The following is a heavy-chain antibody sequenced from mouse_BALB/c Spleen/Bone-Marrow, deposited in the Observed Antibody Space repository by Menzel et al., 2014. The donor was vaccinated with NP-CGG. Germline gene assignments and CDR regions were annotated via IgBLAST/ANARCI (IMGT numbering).Heavy chain of an antibody. CDR1: GYTFTSYW. Sequence: QVQLQQSGAELVKPGASVKLSCKASGYTFTSYWMHWVKQRPGQGLEWIGEIDPSNGRINYNEKFKNKATLTVDKSSSTAYMQLSSLTSEDSAVYYCARSTTVVVRYWYFDVWGAGTTVTVSS. J-gene: IGHJ1*01. D-gene: IGHD1-1*01. V-gene: IGHV1S81*02. CDR3: ARSTTVVVRYWYFDV. CDR2: IDPSNGRI.